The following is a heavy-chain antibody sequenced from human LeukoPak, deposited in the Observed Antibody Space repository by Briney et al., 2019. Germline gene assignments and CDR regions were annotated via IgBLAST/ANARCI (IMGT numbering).Heavy chain of an antibody. V-gene: IGHV3-23*01. J-gene: IGHJ4*02. CDR2: ISGSGGST. D-gene: IGHD2-15*01. CDR3: AKSIGGVVVVAADY. Sequence: PGGSLRLSCAASGFTFSTYAMTWVRQAPGKGLEWVSVISGSGGSTYYADSVKGRFTLSRDNSKNTIYLQMNSLRAEDTAVCYCAKSIGGVVVVAADYWGQGTLVTVSS. CDR1: GFTFSTYA.